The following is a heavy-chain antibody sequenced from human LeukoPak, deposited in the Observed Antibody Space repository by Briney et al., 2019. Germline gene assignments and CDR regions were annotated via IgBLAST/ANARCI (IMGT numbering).Heavy chain of an antibody. J-gene: IGHJ4*02. V-gene: IGHV1-18*01. D-gene: IGHD6-19*01. Sequence: ASVKVSCKASGYTFTNYGTSWVRQAPGQGLEWMGWISAYNGNTKYTQKLQGRVTMTSDTSTSTAYMELGSLRSDDTAVYYCARDEVPVAGTIDYWGRGTLVTVSS. CDR1: GYTFTNYG. CDR3: ARDEVPVAGTIDY. CDR2: ISAYNGNT.